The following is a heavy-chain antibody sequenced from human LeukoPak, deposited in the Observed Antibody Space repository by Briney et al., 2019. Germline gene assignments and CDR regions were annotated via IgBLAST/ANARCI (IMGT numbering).Heavy chain of an antibody. Sequence: GGSLRLSCAASGFTFSNFAMNWARQAPGKGLEWVSAISGSGGSTYYTESVKGRFTISRDNSKNTLYLQMNSLRAEDTAVYYCAKSHYGSGSPGFYWGQGTLVTVSS. CDR3: AKSHYGSGSPGFY. CDR2: ISGSGGST. V-gene: IGHV3-23*01. D-gene: IGHD3-10*01. CDR1: GFTFSNFA. J-gene: IGHJ4*02.